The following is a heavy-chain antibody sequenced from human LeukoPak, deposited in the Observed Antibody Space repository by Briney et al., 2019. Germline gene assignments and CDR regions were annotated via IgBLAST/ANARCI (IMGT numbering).Heavy chain of an antibody. J-gene: IGHJ1*01. V-gene: IGHV3-74*01. D-gene: IGHD3-22*01. CDR1: GFTFSSYW. CDR3: ARAPSEIGGYYPEYFRH. CDR2: IKSDGST. Sequence: PGGSLRLSCAASGFTFSSYWMHWVRQAPGKGLVWASRIKSDGSTNYADSVKGRFTISRDNAKNTLSLQMNSLSAEDTGVYYCARAPSEIGGYYPEYFRHWGQGTLVTVSS.